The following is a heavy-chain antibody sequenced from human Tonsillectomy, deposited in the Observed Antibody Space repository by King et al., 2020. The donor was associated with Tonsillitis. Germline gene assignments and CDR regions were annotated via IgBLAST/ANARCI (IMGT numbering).Heavy chain of an antibody. CDR3: ARLTLTIFYYYYMDV. CDR1: GGSISSSSYY. D-gene: IGHD4-11*01. V-gene: IGHV4-39*01. CDR2: IYYSGST. Sequence: QLQESGPGLVKPSETLSLTCTVSGGSISSSSYYWGWIRQPPGKGLEWIGSIYYSGSTYYNPSLKGRVTISVDTSKNQFSLKLSSVTAADTAVYYCARLTLTIFYYYYMDVWGKGSTVTVSS. J-gene: IGHJ6*03.